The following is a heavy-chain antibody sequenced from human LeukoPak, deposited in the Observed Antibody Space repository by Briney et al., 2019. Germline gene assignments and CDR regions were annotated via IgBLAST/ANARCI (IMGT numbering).Heavy chain of an antibody. J-gene: IGHJ4*02. CDR2: IRGSGDST. CDR3: ARSQEDTSGGGRAPYRVLTGYYVTH. V-gene: IGHV3-23*01. CDR1: GFIVSSCY. Sequence: PGGSLRLSCAASGFIVSSCYMYWVRQAPGKGLEWVSTIRGSGDSTFYADSVKGRLTISRDNSKNTLYLQMNSLRAEDTAVYYCARSQEDTSGGGRAPYRVLTGYYVTHWGQGTLVTVPS. D-gene: IGHD3-9*01.